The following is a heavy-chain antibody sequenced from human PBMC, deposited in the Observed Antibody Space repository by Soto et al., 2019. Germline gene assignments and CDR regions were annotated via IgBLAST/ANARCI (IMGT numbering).Heavy chain of an antibody. J-gene: IGHJ4*02. CDR1: GYTFTSYD. D-gene: IGHD6-13*01. CDR2: MNPNSGNT. V-gene: IGHV1-8*01. CDR3: AREPSSSSRFDY. Sequence: QVQLVQSGAEVKKPGASVKVSCKASGYTFTSYDINWVRQATGQGLEWMGWMNPNSGNTGYAQKFQVRVTTTMNTSISRAYMELSSLRSEDPAVYYCAREPSSSSRFDYWGQGTLVTVSS.